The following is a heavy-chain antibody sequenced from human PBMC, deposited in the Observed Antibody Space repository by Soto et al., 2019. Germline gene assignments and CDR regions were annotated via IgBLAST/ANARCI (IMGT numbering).Heavy chain of an antibody. J-gene: IGHJ6*03. D-gene: IGHD3-3*01. CDR2: IYYSGST. CDR1: GGSISSYY. Sequence: PSETLSLTCTVSGGSISSYYWSWIRQPPGKGLEWIGYIYYSGSTNYNPFLKSRVTISVDTSKNQFSLKLSSVTAADTAVYYCARPKRGVDPYYMDVWGKGTTVTVSS. CDR3: ARPKRGVDPYYMDV. V-gene: IGHV4-59*08.